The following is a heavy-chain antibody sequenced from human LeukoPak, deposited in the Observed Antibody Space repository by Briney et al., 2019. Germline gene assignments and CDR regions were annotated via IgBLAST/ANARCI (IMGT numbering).Heavy chain of an antibody. D-gene: IGHD3-3*01. CDR1: GYTFTGYY. J-gene: IGHJ4*02. V-gene: IGHV1-2*02. CDR3: ARDPRITIFGVTSPPSY. CDR2: INPNSGGT. Sequence: ASVKVSCKASGYTFTGYYMHWVRQAPGQGVEWMGWINPNSGGTNYAQKFQGRVTMTRDTSISTAYMELSRLRSDDTAVYYCARDPRITIFGVTSPPSYWGQGTLVTVSS.